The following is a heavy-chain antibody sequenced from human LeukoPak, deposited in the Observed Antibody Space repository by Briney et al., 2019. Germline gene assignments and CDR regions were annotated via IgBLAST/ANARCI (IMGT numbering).Heavy chain of an antibody. Sequence: SETLSLTCSVSGDSVSSAGYHWSWIRQAPGKGLEWIGHSGSPSYNPSLKSRVMISIDTSKNQFSLKLSSVTAADTAVYYCARGRGAFDIWGQGTMVTVSS. CDR1: GDSVSSAGYH. CDR3: ARGRGAFDI. CDR2: SGSP. V-gene: IGHV4-61*08. J-gene: IGHJ3*02.